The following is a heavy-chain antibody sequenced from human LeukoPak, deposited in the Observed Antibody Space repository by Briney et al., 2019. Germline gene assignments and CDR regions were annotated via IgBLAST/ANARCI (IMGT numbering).Heavy chain of an antibody. J-gene: IGHJ4*02. D-gene: IGHD1-26*01. V-gene: IGHV3-20*04. CDR2: INWNGGST. CDR1: GFIFYDFG. CDR3: AKDRTGWELLRNYFDY. Sequence: GGSLRLSCTAPGFIFYDFGMSWVRQVPGKGLEWVSGINWNGGSTTYADSVRGRFTISRDNARNSLFLQMNSLRAEDTALYYCAKDRTGWELLRNYFDYWGQGTLVSVSS.